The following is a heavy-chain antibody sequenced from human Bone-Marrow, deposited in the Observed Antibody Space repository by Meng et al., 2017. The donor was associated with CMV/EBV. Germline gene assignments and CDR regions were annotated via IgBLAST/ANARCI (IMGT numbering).Heavy chain of an antibody. V-gene: IGHV3-13*01. Sequence: GGSLRLSCAASGFTFSSYDMHWVRQATGKGLEWVSAIGTAGDTYYPGSVKGRFTISRDNAKNTLYLQMNSLRAEDTAVYYCARGLGDGDCSSTSCFIWGQGTLVTVSS. CDR1: GFTFSSYD. J-gene: IGHJ4*02. D-gene: IGHD2-2*01. CDR3: ARGLGDGDCSSTSCFI. CDR2: IGTAGDT.